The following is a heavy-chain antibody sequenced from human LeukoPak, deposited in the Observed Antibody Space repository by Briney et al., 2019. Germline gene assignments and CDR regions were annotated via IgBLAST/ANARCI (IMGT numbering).Heavy chain of an antibody. V-gene: IGHV3-23*01. D-gene: IGHD2-2*01. CDR2: ISGSGGST. J-gene: IGHJ4*02. CDR1: GFTFSSYA. CDR3: AKMPRSSGLTYFDY. Sequence: PGGSLRLSCAASGFTFSSYAMSWVRQAPGKGLEWVSAISGSGGSTYCADSVKGRFTISRDNSKNTLYLQMNSLRAEDTAVYYCAKMPRSSGLTYFDYWGQGTLVTVSS.